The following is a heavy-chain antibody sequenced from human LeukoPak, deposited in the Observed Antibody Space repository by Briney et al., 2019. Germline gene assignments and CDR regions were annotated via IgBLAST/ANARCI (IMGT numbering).Heavy chain of an antibody. V-gene: IGHV1-2*06. CDR2: INPNSGGT. J-gene: IGHJ4*02. Sequence: GASEKVSCKASGCTFSSYAISWVRQAPGQGLEWMGRINPNSGGTNYAQKFQGRVTMTRDTSISTAYMELSRLRSDDTAVYYCARDRDGDGYNFGYCGQGTLVTVSS. D-gene: IGHD5-24*01. CDR3: ARDRDGDGYNFGY. CDR1: GCTFSSYA.